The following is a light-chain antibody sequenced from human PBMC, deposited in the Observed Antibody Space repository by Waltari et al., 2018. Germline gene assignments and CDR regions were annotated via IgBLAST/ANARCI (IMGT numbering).Light chain of an antibody. V-gene: IGLV1-47*01. J-gene: IGLJ2*01. CDR3: AAWDDSLSGVI. Sequence: QSVLTQPPSASGTPGQRVTLSCSGSSSNIGPYYVSWSQLLPGTAPKLLIYKNGQRPSGVPDRFSASKSGTSASLAISGLRSEDEADYYCAAWDDSLSGVIFGGGTKLTVL. CDR1: SSNIGPYY. CDR2: KNG.